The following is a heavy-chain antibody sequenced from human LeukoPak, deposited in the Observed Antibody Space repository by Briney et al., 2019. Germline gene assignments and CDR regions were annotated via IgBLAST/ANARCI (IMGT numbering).Heavy chain of an antibody. Sequence: KASETLSLTCSVSGDSISNYYWTWIRQPAEKGLEWIGRIYTSGSTNYNPSLKSRVTMSVDTSKSQISLKLSPVTAADTAVYYCARTIAHSGAYHYYYYMDVWGKGTTVTVSS. CDR3: ARTIAHSGAYHYYYYMDV. CDR2: IYTSGST. J-gene: IGHJ6*03. D-gene: IGHD3-10*01. CDR1: GDSISNYY. V-gene: IGHV4-4*07.